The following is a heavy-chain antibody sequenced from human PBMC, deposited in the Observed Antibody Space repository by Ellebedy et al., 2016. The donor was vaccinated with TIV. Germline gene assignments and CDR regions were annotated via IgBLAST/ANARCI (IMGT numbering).Heavy chain of an antibody. V-gene: IGHV3-23*01. Sequence: GESLKISXAASGFPFNHYGMSWVRQSPGKGLEWVSGLSGTGNSIYYADSVKGRFTISRDNSKNTLYLQMNSLRVEDTAIYYCAKEITSRDVIHPMDVWGQGTTVTVS. CDR2: LSGTGNSI. J-gene: IGHJ6*02. CDR3: AKEITSRDVIHPMDV. D-gene: IGHD2-2*01. CDR1: GFPFNHYG.